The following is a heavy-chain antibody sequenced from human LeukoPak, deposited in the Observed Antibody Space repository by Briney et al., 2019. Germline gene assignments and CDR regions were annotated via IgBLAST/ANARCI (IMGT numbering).Heavy chain of an antibody. J-gene: IGHJ4*02. CDR2: ISSSSSSV. V-gene: IGHV3-48*01. Sequence: PGGSLRLSCAASGFSFSSYNMNWVRQAPGKGLEWVSYISSSSSSVYYADSVQGRFTISRDNAKNSLYLQMNSLRAEDTAVYYCARDMGDYTGNWGQGTLVTVSS. CDR1: GFSFSSYN. D-gene: IGHD4-17*01. CDR3: ARDMGDYTGN.